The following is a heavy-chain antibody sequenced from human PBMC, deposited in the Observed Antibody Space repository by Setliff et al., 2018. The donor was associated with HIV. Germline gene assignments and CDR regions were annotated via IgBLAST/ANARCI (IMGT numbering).Heavy chain of an antibody. CDR1: GGSISSSSYY. CDR3: ASAYGSGSYPSD. D-gene: IGHD3-10*01. J-gene: IGHJ4*02. CDR2: VYYSGTT. Sequence: SETLSLTCTVSGGSISSSSYYWGWIRQPPGKGLEWIGSVYYSGTTYYNASLESRVTISVDTSKNQFSLKLSSVTAADTAVYYCASAYGSGSYPSDWGQGTLVTV. V-gene: IGHV4-39*07.